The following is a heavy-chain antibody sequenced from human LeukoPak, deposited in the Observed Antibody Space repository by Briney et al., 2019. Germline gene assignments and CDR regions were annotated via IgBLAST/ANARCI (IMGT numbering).Heavy chain of an antibody. D-gene: IGHD5-24*01. CDR1: GYSFTTYW. J-gene: IGHJ4*02. CDR2: IYGGDSDT. V-gene: IGHV5-51*01. Sequence: GESLKISCKGSGYSFTTYWIAWVRQMPGKGLEWMGIIYGGDSDTSYSPSFQGQVTMSADKSINTAYLQWSSLEASDTAMYYCARRGIRDGYNYADYWGQGTLVTVSS. CDR3: ARRGIRDGYNYADY.